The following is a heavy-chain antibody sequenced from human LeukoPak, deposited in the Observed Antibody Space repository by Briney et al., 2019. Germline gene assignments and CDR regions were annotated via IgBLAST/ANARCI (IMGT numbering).Heavy chain of an antibody. J-gene: IGHJ4*02. CDR3: ARGGPLWFGELSYYFDY. CDR2: IYYSGST. CDR1: GGSISSSSYY. V-gene: IGHV4-39*07. Sequence: SETLSLTCTVSGGSISSSSYYWGWIRQPPGKGLEWIGSIYYSGSTYYNPSLKSRVTISVDTSKNQFSLKLSSVTAADTAVYYCARGGPLWFGELSYYFDYWGQGTLVTVSS. D-gene: IGHD3-10*01.